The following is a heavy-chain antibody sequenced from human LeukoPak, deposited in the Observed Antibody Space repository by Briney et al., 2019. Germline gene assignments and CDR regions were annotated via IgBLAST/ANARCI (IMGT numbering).Heavy chain of an antibody. CDR3: AREKSVVVVAATRRETGIFDY. CDR2: IIPIFGTA. CDR1: GGTFSSYA. J-gene: IGHJ4*02. Sequence: SVKVSCKASGGTFSSYAISWVRQAPGQGLEWMGGIIPIFGTANYAQKFQGRVTITADESTSTAYMELSSLRSEDAAVYYCAREKSVVVVAATRRETGIFDYWGQGTLVTVSS. V-gene: IGHV1-69*13. D-gene: IGHD2-15*01.